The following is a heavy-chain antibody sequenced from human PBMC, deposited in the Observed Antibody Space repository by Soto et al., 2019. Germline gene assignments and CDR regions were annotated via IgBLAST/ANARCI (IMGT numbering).Heavy chain of an antibody. CDR3: AHAIYDYVWGSYLDY. J-gene: IGHJ4*02. CDR2: ISSNGGST. V-gene: IGHV3-64*04. D-gene: IGHD3-16*01. Sequence: HPGGSLRLSCGASGFTFSSYAMHWVRQAPGKGLEYVSAISSNGGSTYYADSVKGRFTISRDNSKNTLYLQMNSLRAEDTAVYYCAHAIYDYVWGSYLDYWGQGTLVTVSS. CDR1: GFTFSSYA.